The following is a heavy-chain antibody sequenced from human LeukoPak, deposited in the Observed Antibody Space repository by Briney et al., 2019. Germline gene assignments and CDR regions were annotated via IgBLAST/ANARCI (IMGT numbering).Heavy chain of an antibody. CDR1: GFTFRNYA. CDR2: ISYEGSDK. J-gene: IGHJ4*02. D-gene: IGHD2-2*01. CDR3: AKDVPTAYFDY. Sequence: PGGSLRLSCTASGFTFRNYAMHWLRQAPGKGLEWVAVISYEGSDKYYADSVKGRFTISRDNSKTTLYLQMNSLRAEDTAVYYCAKDVPTAYFDYWGQGTLVTVSS. V-gene: IGHV3-30-3*01.